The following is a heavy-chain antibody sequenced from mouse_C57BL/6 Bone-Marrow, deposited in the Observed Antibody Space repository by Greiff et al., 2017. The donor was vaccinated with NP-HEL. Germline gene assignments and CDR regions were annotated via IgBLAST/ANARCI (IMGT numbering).Heavy chain of an antibody. Sequence: QVQLQQSGAELVKPGASVKLSCKASGYTFTSYWMHWVKQRPGQGLEWIGMIHPNSGSTNYNEKFKSKATLTVDKSSSTAYMQLSSLTSEDSAVYYCARDGGNPSYWYFDVWGTGTTVTVSS. CDR2: IHPNSGST. CDR3: ARDGGNPSYWYFDV. J-gene: IGHJ1*03. D-gene: IGHD1-1*02. CDR1: GYTFTSYW. V-gene: IGHV1-64*01.